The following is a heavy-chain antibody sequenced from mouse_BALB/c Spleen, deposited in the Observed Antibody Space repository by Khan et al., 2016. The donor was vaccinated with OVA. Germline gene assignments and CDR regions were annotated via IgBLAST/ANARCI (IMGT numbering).Heavy chain of an antibody. V-gene: IGHV3-6*02. CDR3: ARDEGYYYGDYFDY. CDR1: GYLITSGCY. D-gene: IGHD1-1*01. J-gene: IGHJ2*01. Sequence: EVQLQESGPGLVKPSQSLSLTCSVTGYLITSGCYWNWIRQFPGNKLEWRGHISYDGNNNYNPSLKNRISITRDTSKNQFFLRLNSVTPEDTATDYCARDEGYYYGDYFDYWGQGTTLTVSS. CDR2: ISYDGNN.